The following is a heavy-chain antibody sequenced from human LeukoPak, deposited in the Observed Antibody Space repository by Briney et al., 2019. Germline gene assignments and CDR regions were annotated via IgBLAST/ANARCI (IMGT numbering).Heavy chain of an antibody. D-gene: IGHD3-9*01. CDR3: ARDIRVRYFGYMDV. CDR1: GFTSSDYY. V-gene: IGHV3-11*01. CDR2: ISSSGSTI. Sequence: GGSLRLSCAASGFTSSDYYMSWIRQAPGKGLEWVSYISSSGSTIYYADSVKGRFTISRDNAKNSLYLQMNSLRAEDTAVYYCARDIRVRYFGYMDVWGKGTTVTVSS. J-gene: IGHJ6*03.